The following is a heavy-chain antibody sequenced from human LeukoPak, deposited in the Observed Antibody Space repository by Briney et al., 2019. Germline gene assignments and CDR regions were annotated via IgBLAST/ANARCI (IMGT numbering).Heavy chain of an antibody. J-gene: IGHJ3*02. Sequence: GGSLRLSCAASGFTFSSSAMHWVRQAPGKGLEWVAYIQSDGIKKFYSDSVKGRFTISRDNSKNTLFLQMSSLTTEDTAVYYCAQKSTGTFDIWGQGTMVTVSP. V-gene: IGHV3-30*02. D-gene: IGHD6-13*01. CDR3: AQKSTGTFDI. CDR2: IQSDGIKK. CDR1: GFTFSSSA.